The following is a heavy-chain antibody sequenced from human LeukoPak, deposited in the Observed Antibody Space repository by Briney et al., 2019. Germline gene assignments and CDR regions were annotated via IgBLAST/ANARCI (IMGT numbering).Heavy chain of an antibody. Sequence: GGSLRLSCAASGFTFSSYAMNWVRQAPGKGLEWVSSISSSSSYIYYADSVKGRFTISRDNAKNSLYLQMNSLRAEDTAVYYCARGGLTTGTTAAFDIWGQGTMVTVSS. V-gene: IGHV3-21*01. CDR1: GFTFSSYA. CDR2: ISSSSSYI. CDR3: ARGGLTTGTTAAFDI. J-gene: IGHJ3*02. D-gene: IGHD1-1*01.